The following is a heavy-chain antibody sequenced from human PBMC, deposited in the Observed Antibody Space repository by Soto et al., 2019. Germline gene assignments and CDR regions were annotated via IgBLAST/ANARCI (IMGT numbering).Heavy chain of an antibody. CDR2: IGTAGDT. Sequence: HPGGSLRLSCAASGFTFSSYDMHWVRQATGKGLEWVSAIGTAGDTYYPGSVKGRFTISRENAKNSLYLQMNSLRAGDTAVYYCARGYCSSTSCYPGAYYYYGMDVWGQGTTVTVSS. CDR1: GFTFSSYD. D-gene: IGHD2-2*01. V-gene: IGHV3-13*01. CDR3: ARGYCSSTSCYPGAYYYYGMDV. J-gene: IGHJ6*02.